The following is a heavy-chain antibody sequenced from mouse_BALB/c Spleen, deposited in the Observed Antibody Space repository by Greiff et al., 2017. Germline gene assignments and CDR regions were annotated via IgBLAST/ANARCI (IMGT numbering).Heavy chain of an antibody. CDR3: TRGNYGCDGGFAY. CDR1: GYTFTSYW. D-gene: IGHD2-2*01. V-gene: IGHV1S22*01. Sequence: LQQPGSELVRPGASVKLSCKASGYTFTSYWMHWAKQRHGQGLEWIGNIYPGSGSTNYDEKFKSKGTLTVDTSSSTAYMHLSSLTSEDSAVYYCTRGNYGCDGGFAYWGQGTLVTVSA. CDR2: IYPGSGST. J-gene: IGHJ3*01.